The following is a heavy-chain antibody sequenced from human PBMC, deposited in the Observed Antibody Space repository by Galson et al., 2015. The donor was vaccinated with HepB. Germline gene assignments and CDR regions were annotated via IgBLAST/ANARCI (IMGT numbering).Heavy chain of an antibody. V-gene: IGHV1-69*13. D-gene: IGHD5-18*01. CDR1: GGTFSSYA. CDR3: ARVVDTAMVGYYYYYGMDV. CDR2: IIPIFGTA. Sequence: SVKVSCKASGGTFSSYAISWVRQAPGQGLEWMGGIIPIFGTANYAQKFQGRVTITADESTSTAYMELSSLRSEDTAVYYCARVVDTAMVGYYYYYGMDVWGQGTTVTVSS. J-gene: IGHJ6*02.